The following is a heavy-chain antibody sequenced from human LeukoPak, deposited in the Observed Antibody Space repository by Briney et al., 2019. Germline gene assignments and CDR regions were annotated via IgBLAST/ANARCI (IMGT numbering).Heavy chain of an antibody. D-gene: IGHD2-15*01. J-gene: IGHJ4*02. V-gene: IGHV3-74*01. Sequence: GGSLRLSCAASGFTFSRNWMHWVRQAPGKGLMWVSRINSDGHTTSYADSVKGRFTISRDNAKNTLYLQMNSLRAEDTAVYYCAKDPYYCSGGSCYTGVIDYWGQGTLVTVSS. CDR2: INSDGHTT. CDR1: GFTFSRNW. CDR3: AKDPYYCSGGSCYTGVIDY.